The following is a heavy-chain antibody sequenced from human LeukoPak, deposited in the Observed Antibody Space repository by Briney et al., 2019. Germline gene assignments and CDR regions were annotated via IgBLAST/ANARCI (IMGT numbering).Heavy chain of an antibody. D-gene: IGHD2-2*01. CDR1: GGSISSSSYY. Sequence: SETLSLTCTVSGGSISSSSYYWGWIRQPPGKGLEWIGSIYYSGSTYYNPSLKSRVTISVDTSKNQFSLKLSSVTAADTAVYYCALRGLVRGFDPWGQGTLVTVSS. CDR2: IYYSGST. V-gene: IGHV4-39*01. CDR3: ALRGLVRGFDP. J-gene: IGHJ5*02.